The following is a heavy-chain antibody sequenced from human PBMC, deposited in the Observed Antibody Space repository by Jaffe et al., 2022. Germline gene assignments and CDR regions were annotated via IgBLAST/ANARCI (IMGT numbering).Heavy chain of an antibody. CDR2: IYYSGST. D-gene: IGHD2-15*01. CDR1: GGSISSSSYY. V-gene: IGHV4-39*01. CDR3: ARRSCYSSWFDP. Sequence: QLQLQESGPGLVKPSETLSLTCTVSGGSISSSSYYWGWIRQPPGKGLEWIGSIYYSGSTYYNPSLKSRVTISVDTSKNQFSLKLSSVTAADTAVYYCARRSCYSSWFDPWGQGTLVTVSS. J-gene: IGHJ5*02.